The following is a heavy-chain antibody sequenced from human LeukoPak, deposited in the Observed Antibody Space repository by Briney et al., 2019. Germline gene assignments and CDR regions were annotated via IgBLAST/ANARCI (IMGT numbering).Heavy chain of an antibody. CDR2: IYHSGST. CDR1: GGSISNYY. J-gene: IGHJ4*02. D-gene: IGHD6-6*01. Sequence: PSETLSLTCTVSGGSISNYYWSWIRQPPGKGLEYIGFIYHSGSTNYNPSLKSRVTMSVDKSKNQCSLRLSSVTAADTAIYFCARSTQDSSTSFHYWGQGTLVTVSS. V-gene: IGHV4-59*01. CDR3: ARSTQDSSTSFHY.